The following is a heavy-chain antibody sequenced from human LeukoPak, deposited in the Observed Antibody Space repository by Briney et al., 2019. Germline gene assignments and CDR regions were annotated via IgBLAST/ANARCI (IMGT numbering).Heavy chain of an antibody. D-gene: IGHD3-22*01. Sequence: SETLSLTCAVSGYSISSGYYWGWIRQPPGKGLEWIGSIYHSGSTYYNLSLKSRVTISVDTSKNQFSLKLSSVTAADTAVYYCARQGAVVVITTSFDYWGQGTLVTVSS. J-gene: IGHJ4*02. CDR3: ARQGAVVVITTSFDY. CDR1: GYSISSGYY. V-gene: IGHV4-38-2*01. CDR2: IYHSGST.